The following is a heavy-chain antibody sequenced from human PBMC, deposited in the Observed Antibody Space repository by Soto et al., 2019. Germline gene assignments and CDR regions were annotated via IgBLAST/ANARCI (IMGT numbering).Heavy chain of an antibody. CDR1: GFSFNTYV. Sequence: QGQLVESGGGVVQPGRSLRLSCAASGFSFNTYVMHWVRQDPGKGLEWVALVSQDGSIIAYADSVQGRFTISRDNSKNTLYLQMNSLRPEDTAVYYCAREDETSGYAGTFRCWGQGTLVSVSS. CDR3: AREDETSGYAGTFRC. D-gene: IGHD3-22*01. V-gene: IGHV3-30*03. J-gene: IGHJ1*01. CDR2: VSQDGSII.